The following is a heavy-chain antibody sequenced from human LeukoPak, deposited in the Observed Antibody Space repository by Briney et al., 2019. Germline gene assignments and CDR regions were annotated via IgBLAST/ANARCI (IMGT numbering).Heavy chain of an antibody. J-gene: IGHJ4*02. CDR3: AFESADVHSSALDY. CDR1: GFTFSSYA. CDR2: ISWDGGSA. V-gene: IGHV3-43D*03. D-gene: IGHD4-11*01. Sequence: GGSLRLSCAASGFTFSSYAMSWVRQAPGKGLEWVSLISWDGGSAYYADSVKGRFTISRDNSRNSLSLQMTSLRPEDTALYYCAFESADVHSSALDYWGQGTLVAVSS.